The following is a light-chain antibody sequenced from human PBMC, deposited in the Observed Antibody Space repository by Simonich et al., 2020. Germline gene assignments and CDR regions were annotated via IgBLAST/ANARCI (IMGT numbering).Light chain of an antibody. V-gene: IGLV1-40*01. Sequence: QSVLTQPPSVSGAPGQRVTISCTGSSSTIGAGYYVHWYQQRPGTAPKLLRYGNSNRPSGVPDLFSGSKSGTSASLAITGLQAEDEADYYCQSYDSSLSGVVFGGGTKLTVL. J-gene: IGLJ2*01. CDR2: GNS. CDR1: SSTIGAGYY. CDR3: QSYDSSLSGVV.